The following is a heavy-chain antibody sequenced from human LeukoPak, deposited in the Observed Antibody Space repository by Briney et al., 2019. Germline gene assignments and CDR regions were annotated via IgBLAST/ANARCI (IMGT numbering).Heavy chain of an antibody. V-gene: IGHV4-39*07. CDR2: IYYSGST. J-gene: IGHJ4*02. CDR3: ARASRGAQDY. CDR1: GGSISSSSYY. Sequence: PSETLSLTCTVSGGSISSSSYYWGWSRQPPGKGLEWIGTIYYSGSTYYNPSLKSRVTISVDTSKNQFSLKLSSVTAADTAVYYCARASRGAQDYWGQGTLVTVSS. D-gene: IGHD2-15*01.